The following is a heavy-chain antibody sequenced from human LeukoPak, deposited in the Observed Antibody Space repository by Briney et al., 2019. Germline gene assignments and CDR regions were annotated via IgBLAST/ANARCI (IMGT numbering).Heavy chain of an antibody. D-gene: IGHD3-22*01. V-gene: IGHV3-7*01. Sequence: GGSLRLSCAASGFTLSSYSMNWVRQAPGKGLEWVANINLDGSVIHYVDSAKGRFTISRDNAKNSLYLQMNYLRAEDTALYYCATSDDSSGSDWGQGTLVTVSS. CDR2: INLDGSVI. CDR3: ATSDDSSGSD. CDR1: GFTLSSYS. J-gene: IGHJ4*02.